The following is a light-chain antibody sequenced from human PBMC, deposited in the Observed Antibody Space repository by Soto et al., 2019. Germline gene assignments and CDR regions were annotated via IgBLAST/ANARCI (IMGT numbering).Light chain of an antibody. Sequence: VLTHPASVSGSPGPSITIYCTGTSGDGGGYKFVSWYQQHPGKAPKLMIYEASNRPSGVSSRFSCSKSGNTASLTISGLHAEDEADYCCGSCTGNIYVLGNGTQVPGL. CDR2: EAS. CDR3: GSCTGNIYV. J-gene: IGLJ1*01. CDR1: SGDGGGYKF. V-gene: IGLV2-14*01.